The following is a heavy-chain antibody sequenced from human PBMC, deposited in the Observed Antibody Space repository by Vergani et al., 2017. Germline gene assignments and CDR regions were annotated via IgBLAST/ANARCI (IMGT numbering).Heavy chain of an antibody. V-gene: IGHV4-34*01. CDR2: IHYSEHT. CDR1: GGSFSGYY. D-gene: IGHD6-19*01. Sequence: QVQLQQWGAGLLKPSETLSLSCAVYGGSFSGYYWSWIRQPPGKGLEWIGSIHYSEHTNYNPSLKTRVTISVDTSKIQLCLTLTSVTAADTAVYYCASDTHSGQRADRWGQRILVTVTS. J-gene: IGHJ5*02. CDR3: ASDTHSGQRADR.